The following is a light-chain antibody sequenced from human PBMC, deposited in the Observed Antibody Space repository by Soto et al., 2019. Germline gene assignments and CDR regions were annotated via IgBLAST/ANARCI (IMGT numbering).Light chain of an antibody. CDR3: KEYNSYTWT. J-gene: IGKJ1*01. V-gene: IGKV1-5*01. CDR2: DAY. CDR1: QSIRNW. Sequence: DIQMTQSPSTLSASVGDRVTITCRASQSIRNWLAWYQQKPGKVHKLLIYDAYSLASGVQSRFSGSGSGTEFTLTIRSLQPDDFASFYYKEYNSYTWTVGQGTKVDIK.